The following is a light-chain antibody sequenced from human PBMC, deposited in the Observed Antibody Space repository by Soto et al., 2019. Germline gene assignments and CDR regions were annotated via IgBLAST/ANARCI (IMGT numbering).Light chain of an antibody. V-gene: IGLV2-23*01. J-gene: IGLJ1*01. CDR3: CSNAAGSTYV. CDR1: SSDVGSHNL. CDR2: EAS. Sequence: QSVLAQPASVSGSPGQSITISCTGTSSDVGSHNLVFWYQQFPGKAPKLIIFEASKRPSGVSNRFSGSKSGSTASLTISGLQAEDEADYYCCSNAAGSTYVFGSGTKVTVL.